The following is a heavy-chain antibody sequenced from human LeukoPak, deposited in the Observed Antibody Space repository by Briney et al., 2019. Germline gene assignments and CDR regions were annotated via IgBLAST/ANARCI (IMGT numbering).Heavy chain of an antibody. CDR1: GYTFTSYG. CDR2: ISAYNGNT. CDR3: ARLNCSGGSSYSNNWFDP. J-gene: IGHJ5*02. Sequence: GASVKVSCKASGYTFTSYGISWVRQAPGQGLEWMGWISAYNGNTNYAQKLQGRVTMTTDTSTSTAYMELRSLRSDDTAVYYCARLNCSGGSSYSNNWFDPWGQGTLVTVSS. V-gene: IGHV1-18*01. D-gene: IGHD2-15*01.